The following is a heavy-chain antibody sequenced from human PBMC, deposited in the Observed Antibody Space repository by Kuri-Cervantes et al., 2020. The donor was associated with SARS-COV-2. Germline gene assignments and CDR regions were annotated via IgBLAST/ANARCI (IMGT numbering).Heavy chain of an antibody. Sequence: ASVKVSCKAPETTFPNYDMNWVRQATGQGLEWMGMVETNSGNTLYAQIFQGRVTMTRDTSTSTVYLELSSLTSEYTAIYYCYCAPKEEFDSWGQGTLVTVSS. J-gene: IGHJ4*02. CDR1: ETTFPNYD. CDR3: YCAPKEEFDS. D-gene: IGHD2-21*01. V-gene: IGHV1-8*01. CDR2: VETNSGNT.